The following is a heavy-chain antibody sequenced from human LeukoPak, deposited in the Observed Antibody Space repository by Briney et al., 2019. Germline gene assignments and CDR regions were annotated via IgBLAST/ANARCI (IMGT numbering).Heavy chain of an antibody. Sequence: ASVKVSCKASGYTFTSYGISWVRQAPGQGLEWMGWISAYNGNTNYAQKLQGRVTMTTDTSTTTACMELRSLRSDDTAVYYCARDTYYDYVWGSYRYSYGDWFDPWGQGTLVTVSS. CDR1: GYTFTSYG. J-gene: IGHJ5*02. V-gene: IGHV1-18*01. CDR2: ISAYNGNT. D-gene: IGHD3-16*02. CDR3: ARDTYYDYVWGSYRYSYGDWFDP.